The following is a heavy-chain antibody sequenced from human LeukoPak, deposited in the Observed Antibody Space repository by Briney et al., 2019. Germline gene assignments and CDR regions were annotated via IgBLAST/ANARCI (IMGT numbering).Heavy chain of an antibody. CDR1: GLTFSDYS. CDR2: ISSGSGHI. Sequence: GGSLRLSCAASGLTFSDYSMTWVRQAPGKGLEWVSSISSGSGHIYYADSVKGRFTISRDNSRNTLYLQMKSLRVEDTAIYYCAKARYGDSGWYFAPWGRGTQVLVSS. CDR3: AKARYGDSGWYFAP. J-gene: IGHJ2*01. V-gene: IGHV3-21*04. D-gene: IGHD4-17*01.